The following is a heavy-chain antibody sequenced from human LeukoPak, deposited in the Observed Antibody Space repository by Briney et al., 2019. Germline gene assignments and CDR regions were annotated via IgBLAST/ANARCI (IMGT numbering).Heavy chain of an antibody. J-gene: IGHJ6*03. V-gene: IGHV3-30*18. Sequence: PGRSLRLSCAASGFTFSSYGMHWVRQAPGKGLERVAVISYDGSNKYYADSVRGRLTISRDNSKNTLYLQMNSLRVEDTAVYYCAKDAGVIPGGSYCMDVWGKGTTVTVSS. CDR1: GFTFSSYG. CDR3: AKDAGVIPGGSYCMDV. CDR2: ISYDGSNK. D-gene: IGHD3-10*01.